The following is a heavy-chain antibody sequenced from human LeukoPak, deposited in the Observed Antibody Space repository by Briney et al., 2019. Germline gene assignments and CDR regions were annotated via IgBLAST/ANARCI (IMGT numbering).Heavy chain of an antibody. CDR1: GFTFSSYG. V-gene: IGHV3-30*03. CDR3: ASPIAAATP. Sequence: GGSLRLSCAAPGFTFSSYGIHWVRQAPGKGLEWVAVISYDGSNKFYGDSVKGRFTISRDNSKNTLYLQMNSLRAEDTAVYYCASPIAAATPWGQGTLVTVSS. J-gene: IGHJ5*02. CDR2: ISYDGSNK. D-gene: IGHD6-13*01.